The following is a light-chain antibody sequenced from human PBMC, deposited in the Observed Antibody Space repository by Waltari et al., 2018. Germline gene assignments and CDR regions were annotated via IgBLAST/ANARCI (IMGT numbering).Light chain of an antibody. CDR3: SSQTLDGLVL. Sequence: QSALTQPASVSGSPGQSIPISCSGVGSAVGASDSVPWHQHHPGKAPQVIIYDVTNRPSGVSDRFSASKSANTASLTISRLQPEDEADYYCSSQTLDGLVLFGGGTRLTVL. CDR1: GSAVGASDS. V-gene: IGLV2-14*03. CDR2: DVT. J-gene: IGLJ2*01.